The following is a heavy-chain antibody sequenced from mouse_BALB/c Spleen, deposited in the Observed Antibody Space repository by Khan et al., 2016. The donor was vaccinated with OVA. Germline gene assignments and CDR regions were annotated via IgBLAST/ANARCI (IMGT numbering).Heavy chain of an antibody. J-gene: IGHJ3*01. CDR1: GFTFIDYG. Sequence: EVELVESGGGLVQPGGSRKLSCAASGFTFIDYGMAWVRQTPGKGPEWIAFISSVAYSNYYADTVTGRFTISRENAKNTLYLEMRSLRSDDTAMYYCERGGFADWGQGTLVTVSA. CDR3: ERGGFAD. CDR2: ISSVAYSN. V-gene: IGHV5-15*02.